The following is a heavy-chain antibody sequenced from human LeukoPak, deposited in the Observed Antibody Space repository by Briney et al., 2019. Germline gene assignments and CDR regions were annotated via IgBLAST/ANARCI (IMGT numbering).Heavy chain of an antibody. Sequence: PGGSLRLSCAASGFTFSSYSMNWVRQAPGKGLEWVSSISSSSSYIYYADSVKGRFTISRDNAKNSLYLQVNSLRAEDTAVYYCARDTPIAAAGPVGAFDIWGQGTMVTVSS. CDR1: GFTFSSYS. CDR2: ISSSSSYI. D-gene: IGHD6-13*01. V-gene: IGHV3-21*01. J-gene: IGHJ3*02. CDR3: ARDTPIAAAGPVGAFDI.